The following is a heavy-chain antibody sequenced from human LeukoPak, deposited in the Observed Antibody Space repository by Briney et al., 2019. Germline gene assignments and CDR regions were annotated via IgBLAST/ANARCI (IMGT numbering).Heavy chain of an antibody. CDR1: GGSISSYY. Sequence: PSQTLSLTCTVSGGSISSYYWSWIRQPPGKGLEWIGYIYYSGSTNYNPSLKSRVTILVDTSKNQFSLKLSSVTAADTAVYYCARHGRGRRWDFDYWGQGTLVTVSS. D-gene: IGHD3/OR15-3a*01. CDR3: ARHGRGRRWDFDY. J-gene: IGHJ4*02. CDR2: IYYSGST. V-gene: IGHV4-59*08.